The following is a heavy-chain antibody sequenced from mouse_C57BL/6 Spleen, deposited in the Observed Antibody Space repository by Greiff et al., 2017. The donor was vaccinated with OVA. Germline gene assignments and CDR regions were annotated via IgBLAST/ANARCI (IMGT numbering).Heavy chain of an antibody. V-gene: IGHV5-9-1*02. J-gene: IGHJ4*01. CDR3: TREGYYDYDEGDYYAMDY. CDR2: ISSGGDYI. CDR1: GFTFSSYA. Sequence: EVKVEESGEGLVKPGGSLKLSCAASGFTFSSYAMSWVRQTPEKRLEWVAYISSGGDYIYYADTVKGRFTISRDNARNTLYLQMSSLKSEDTAMYYCTREGYYDYDEGDYYAMDYWGQGTSVTVSS. D-gene: IGHD2-4*01.